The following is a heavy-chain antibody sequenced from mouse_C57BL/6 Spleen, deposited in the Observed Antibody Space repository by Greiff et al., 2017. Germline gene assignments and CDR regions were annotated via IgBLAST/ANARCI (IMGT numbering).Heavy chain of an antibody. Sequence: DVHLVESGGGLVQPKGSLTLSCAASGFSFNTYAMTWVRQAPGTGLAWVARISSKSNNYATYYADSVKNRFTLAREELESMLYLQMNNLKTEDTAMYYCGRGGSAYWGQGTRVTVSA. CDR1: GFSFNTYA. D-gene: IGHD3-1*01. V-gene: IGHV10-1*01. CDR3: GRGGSAY. CDR2: ISSKSNNYAT. J-gene: IGHJ3*01.